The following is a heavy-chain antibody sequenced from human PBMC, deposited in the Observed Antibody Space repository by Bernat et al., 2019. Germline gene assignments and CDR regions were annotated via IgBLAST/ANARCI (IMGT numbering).Heavy chain of an antibody. CDR2: IYPAGTT. V-gene: IGHV3-66*01. J-gene: IGHJ5*02. CDR3: ARGDGWNCFHL. Sequence: EVPLVESGGGLVQPGGSLRLSCAASGFTVSTKYMNWVRQAPGKGLEWVSVIYPAGTTYYADSVRGRFTISSDNSTNTLYLQMSSLRAEDTAVYYCARGDGWNCFHLWGQGTMATVSS. D-gene: IGHD6-19*01. CDR1: GFTVSTKY.